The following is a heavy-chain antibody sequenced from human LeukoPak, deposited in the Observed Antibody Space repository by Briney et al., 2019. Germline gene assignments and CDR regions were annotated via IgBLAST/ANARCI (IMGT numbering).Heavy chain of an antibody. D-gene: IGHD6-13*01. CDR2: ISYDGSNK. CDR1: GFTFSSYG. CDR3: AKDDGSSWKNYYFDY. V-gene: IGHV3-30*18. Sequence: GGSLRLSCAASGFTFSSYGMHWVRQAPGKGLEWVAVISYDGSNKYYADSVKGRFTISRDNSKNTLYLQMNSLRAEDTAVYYCAKDDGSSWKNYYFDYWGQGTLVTVSS. J-gene: IGHJ4*02.